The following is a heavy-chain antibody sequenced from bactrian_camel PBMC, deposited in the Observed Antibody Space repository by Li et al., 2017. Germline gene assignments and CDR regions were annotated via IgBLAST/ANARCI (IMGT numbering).Heavy chain of an antibody. J-gene: IGHJ6*01. D-gene: IGHD4*01. CDR1: GKTHLGC. V-gene: IGHV3S53*01. Sequence: HVQLVESGGGSVQTGGSLRLSCSISGKTHLGCMGWFRQPSGGERTGIATIDSDKNIRYVGSVKGRFTISQDGADNTVYLQMNDLKPEDTAMYYCAAGDVEVDSDYTDERSFGYWGQGTQVTVS. CDR2: IDSDKNI. CDR3: AAGDVEVDSDYTDERSFGY.